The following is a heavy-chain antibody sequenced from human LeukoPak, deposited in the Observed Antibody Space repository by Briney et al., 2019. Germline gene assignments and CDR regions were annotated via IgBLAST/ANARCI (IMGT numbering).Heavy chain of an antibody. CDR2: MNPNNSDI. CDR3: VRVPPGTTIYAY. Sequence: ASVKVSCKASGYTFTSYHINWVRQATGQGLEWVGWMNPNNSDIGYAQKFQGRVAMTRNTSIGTAYMELSSLRSEDTAIYYCVRVPPGTTIYAYWGQGTLVTVSS. CDR1: GYTFTSYH. J-gene: IGHJ4*02. D-gene: IGHD1-14*01. V-gene: IGHV1-8*01.